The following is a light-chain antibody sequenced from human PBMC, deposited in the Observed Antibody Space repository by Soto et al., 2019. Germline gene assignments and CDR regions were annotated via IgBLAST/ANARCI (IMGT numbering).Light chain of an antibody. J-gene: IGLJ3*02. CDR1: SSDVGGYNF. Sequence: QSALTQPASVSGSPGQSITISCTGTSSDVGGYNFVSWYQQHPGKAPRLIIYEVSSRPSGVSYHFSGSKSGNTASLTISGLQAEDEADYYCSSYTLRNTLVLFGGGTKVTVL. CDR3: SSYTLRNTLVL. V-gene: IGLV2-14*01. CDR2: EVS.